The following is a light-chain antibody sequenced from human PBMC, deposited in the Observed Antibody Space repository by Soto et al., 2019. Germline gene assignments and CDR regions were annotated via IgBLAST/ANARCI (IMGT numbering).Light chain of an antibody. Sequence: QSALTQPPSASGSPGQSVIISCTGTSRDIGTYKYVSWYQQSPGKAPKLMIYEVNKRPSGVPVRFSGSKSGNTASLTVSGLRAEDEADYYCSSYAGSNFVVFGGGTKLTVL. CDR2: EVN. CDR1: SRDIGTYKY. J-gene: IGLJ3*02. V-gene: IGLV2-8*01. CDR3: SSYAGSNFVV.